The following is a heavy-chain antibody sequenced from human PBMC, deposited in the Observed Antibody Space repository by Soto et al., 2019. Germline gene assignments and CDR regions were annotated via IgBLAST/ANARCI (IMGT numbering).Heavy chain of an antibody. CDR1: GYTFTSYA. CDR3: ARDLAAARPSPYYYYYGMDV. V-gene: IGHV1-3*01. CDR2: INAGNGNT. J-gene: IGHJ6*02. Sequence: AASVKVSCKASGYTFTSYAMHWVRQAPGQRLEWMGWINAGNGNTKYSQKFQGRVTITRDTSASTAYMELSSLRSEDTAVHYCARDLAAARPSPYYYYYGMDVWGQGTTVTVSS. D-gene: IGHD6-6*01.